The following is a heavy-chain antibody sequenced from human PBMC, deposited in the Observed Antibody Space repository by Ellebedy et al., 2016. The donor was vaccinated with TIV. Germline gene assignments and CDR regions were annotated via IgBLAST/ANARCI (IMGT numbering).Heavy chain of an antibody. Sequence: GGSLRLSCAASGFTFDDYGMRWVRQAPGKGLEWVSGLNWHGGSTGYGDSAKGRFTISGDNAKNSLYLQMNSLRPEDTAVYYCARDARFIDQQHNWFDPWGQGTLVTVSS. CDR1: GFTFDDYG. CDR3: ARDARFIDQQHNWFDP. D-gene: IGHD6-13*01. V-gene: IGHV3-20*04. CDR2: LNWHGGST. J-gene: IGHJ5*02.